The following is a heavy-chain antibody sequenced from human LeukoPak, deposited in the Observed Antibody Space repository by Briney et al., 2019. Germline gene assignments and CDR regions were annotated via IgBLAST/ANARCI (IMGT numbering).Heavy chain of an antibody. J-gene: IGHJ4*02. CDR1: GGSFSGYY. CDR3: ARHPHYYFDNSAR. D-gene: IGHD3-22*01. CDR2: INHTGST. V-gene: IGHV4-34*01. Sequence: SETLSLTCAVYGGSFSGYYWSWIRQPPGKGLEWIGEINHTGSTNYNPSLKSRVTISVDTSKNQLSLRLSSVTAADTAVYYCARHPHYYFDNSARWGQGTLVTVSS.